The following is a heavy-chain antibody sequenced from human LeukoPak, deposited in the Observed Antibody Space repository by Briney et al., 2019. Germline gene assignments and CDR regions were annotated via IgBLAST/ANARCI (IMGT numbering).Heavy chain of an antibody. V-gene: IGHV4-34*01. D-gene: IGHD2-21*02. CDR1: GGSFSGYY. Sequence: SETLSLTCAVYGGSFSGYYWSWIRQPPGKGLEWIGEINHSGSTNYNPSLKSRVTISVDKSKNQFSLKLSSVTAADTAVYYCSSRGVVVAAITAFDIWGQGTMITVSS. CDR2: INHSGST. J-gene: IGHJ3*02. CDR3: SSRGVVVAAITAFDI.